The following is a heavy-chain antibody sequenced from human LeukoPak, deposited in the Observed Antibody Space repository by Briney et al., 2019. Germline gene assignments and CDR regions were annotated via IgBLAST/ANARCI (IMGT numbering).Heavy chain of an antibody. V-gene: IGHV4-61*01. CDR3: ARDDYYDSSAYSGIDY. CDR2: IYYSGST. CDR1: GGSLSSGSYY. Sequence: SETLSLTCTVSGGSLSSGSYYWSWIRQPPGKGLECIAYIYYSGSTNYNPSLKSRATISVDTSKNQFSLKLSSVTAADTAVYYCARDDYYDSSAYSGIDYWGQGTLVTVSS. J-gene: IGHJ4*02. D-gene: IGHD3-22*01.